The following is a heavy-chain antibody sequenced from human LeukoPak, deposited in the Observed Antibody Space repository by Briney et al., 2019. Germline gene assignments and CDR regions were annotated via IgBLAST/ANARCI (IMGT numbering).Heavy chain of an antibody. CDR2: IYSGGST. V-gene: IGHV3-53*01. CDR1: GFTVCSNY. CDR3: ARDRLYSSSSEDY. Sequence: SGGSLRLSCAASGFTVCSNYMSWVRQAPGKGLEWVSVIYSGGSTYYADSVKGRFTISRDNSKHTLYLQMNSLRVEDTAVYYCARDRLYSSSSEDYWGQGTLVTVSS. D-gene: IGHD6-6*01. J-gene: IGHJ4*02.